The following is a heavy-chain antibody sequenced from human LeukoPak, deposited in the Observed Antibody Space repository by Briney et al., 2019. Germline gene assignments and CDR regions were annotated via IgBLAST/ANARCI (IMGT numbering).Heavy chain of an antibody. CDR1: GFTFSSYD. Sequence: GGSLRLSCAASGFTFSSYDMDWVRQAPGKGLEWVSYISGSGSTKSYADSVKGRFIISRDNAKNSLYLQMNSLRAEDTAVYFCARDRKSGEWDLVPWGQGTLVTVSS. J-gene: IGHJ4*02. D-gene: IGHD1-26*01. CDR2: ISGSGSTK. CDR3: ARDRKSGEWDLVP. V-gene: IGHV3-48*01.